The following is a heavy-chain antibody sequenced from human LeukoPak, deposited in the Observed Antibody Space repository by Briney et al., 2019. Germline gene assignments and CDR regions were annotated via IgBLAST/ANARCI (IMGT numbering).Heavy chain of an antibody. V-gene: IGHV3-23*01. D-gene: IGHD6-19*01. CDR3: ARKISRIAVAGTSVVDD. CDR1: GFTFSSYA. CDR2: ITNSGGST. J-gene: IGHJ4*02. Sequence: PGGSLRLSCAASGFTFSSYAMSWVRQAPGKGLEWVSSITNSGGSTYYADSVKGRFTISRDNSKNTLYLQMNSLRAEDTAVYYCARKISRIAVAGTSVVDDWGQGALVSVSS.